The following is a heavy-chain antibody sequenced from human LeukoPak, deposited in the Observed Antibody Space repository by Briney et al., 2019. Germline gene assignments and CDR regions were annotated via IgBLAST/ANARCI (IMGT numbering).Heavy chain of an antibody. V-gene: IGHV3-33*01. CDR3: ARDPSRYAFDI. CDR2: IWYDGSQE. Sequence: GGSLRLSCATSGFTFSSYGFHWVRQAPGKGLEWVAAIWYDGSQEYYADSVKGRFTISRDTSKNTLYLQMNSLRAEDTAVYYCARDPSRYAFDIWGQGTMVTVSS. CDR1: GFTFSSYG. J-gene: IGHJ3*02.